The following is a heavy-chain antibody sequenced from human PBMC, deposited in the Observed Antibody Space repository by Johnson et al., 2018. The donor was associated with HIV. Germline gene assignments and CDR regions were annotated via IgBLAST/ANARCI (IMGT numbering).Heavy chain of an antibody. D-gene: IGHD6-19*01. Sequence: QVQLVESGGGVVLPGRSLRLSCATSGFTFNKYNIHWVRQAPGKGMEWVAVIYSGGSTYYADSVKGRFTISRDNSKNTRYLQMNSLGAEDTALYYCARDREYGLAWGWALDIWGQGTMVTVSS. CDR1: GFTFNKYN. CDR2: IYSGGST. CDR3: ARDREYGLAWGWALDI. J-gene: IGHJ3*02. V-gene: IGHV3-NL1*01.